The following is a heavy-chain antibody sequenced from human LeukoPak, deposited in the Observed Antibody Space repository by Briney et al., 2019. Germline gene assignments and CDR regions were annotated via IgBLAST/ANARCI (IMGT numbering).Heavy chain of an antibody. CDR1: GGSISSNSYY. Sequence: SETLSLTCTVSGGSISSNSYYWGWIRQPPGKGLEWVGTVYYTGSTYYNPSLKSRVTISVDTSKKQFSLKLSSVTAADTAVYYCARLVRGIYDYFDYWGQGTLVTVS. CDR3: ARLVRGIYDYFDY. V-gene: IGHV4-39*07. D-gene: IGHD3-10*01. CDR2: VYYTGST. J-gene: IGHJ4*02.